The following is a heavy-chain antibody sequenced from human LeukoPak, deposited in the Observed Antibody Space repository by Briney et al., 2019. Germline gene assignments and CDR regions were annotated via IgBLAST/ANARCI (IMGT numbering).Heavy chain of an antibody. V-gene: IGHV4-34*01. CDR2: INHSGYT. CDR1: IVLLRLYY. J-gene: IGHJ4*02. CDR3: TRMATGLDY. Sequence: SETLSLTCAVCIVLLRLYYAMWVPQTPGKGMEWLGEINHSGYTNDSPSLKSRVTLSIDTSNTQFSLNLRSLDVTAAYIYSSTRMATGLDYWGQGTLVTVSS. D-gene: IGHD5-12*01.